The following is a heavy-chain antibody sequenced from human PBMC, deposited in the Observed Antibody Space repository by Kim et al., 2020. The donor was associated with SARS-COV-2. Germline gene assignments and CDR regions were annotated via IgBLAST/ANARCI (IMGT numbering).Heavy chain of an antibody. Sequence: GGSLRLSCAASGFTFSSYGMHWVRQAPGKGLEWVAVIWYDGSNKYYADSVKGRFTISRDNSKNTLYLQMNSLRAEDTAVYYCAKDRGFLSSGWRNSNLDAFDIWGQGTMVTVSS. D-gene: IGHD6-19*01. CDR3: AKDRGFLSSGWRNSNLDAFDI. CDR2: IWYDGSNK. CDR1: GFTFSSYG. V-gene: IGHV3-33*06. J-gene: IGHJ3*02.